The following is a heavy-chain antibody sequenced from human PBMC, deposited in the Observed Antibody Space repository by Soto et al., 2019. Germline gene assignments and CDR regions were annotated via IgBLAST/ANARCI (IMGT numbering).Heavy chain of an antibody. CDR1: GYTFTSYG. CDR2: ISAYNGNT. J-gene: IGHJ4*02. CDR3: ARDPLTWIQLWLPSDY. D-gene: IGHD5-18*01. Sequence: ASVKVSCKASGYTFTSYGISWVRQAPGQGLEWMGWISAYNGNTNYAQKLQGRVTMTTDTSTSTTYMELRSLRSDDTAVYYCARDPLTWIQLWLPSDYWGQRTLVTVSS. V-gene: IGHV1-18*01.